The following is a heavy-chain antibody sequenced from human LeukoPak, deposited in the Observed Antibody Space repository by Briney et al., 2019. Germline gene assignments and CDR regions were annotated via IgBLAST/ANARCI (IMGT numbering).Heavy chain of an antibody. CDR2: IYYSGST. CDR1: GGSISSSSYY. J-gene: IGHJ4*02. Sequence: PSETLSLTCTVSGGSISSSSYYWGWIRQPPGKGLEWIGSIYYSGSTYYNPSLKRRVTISVDTSKNQFSLKLSSVTAADTAENYCARGSAGCQYDYWGQGTLVTVSS. V-gene: IGHV4-39*01. CDR3: ARGSAGCQYDY. D-gene: IGHD6-19*01.